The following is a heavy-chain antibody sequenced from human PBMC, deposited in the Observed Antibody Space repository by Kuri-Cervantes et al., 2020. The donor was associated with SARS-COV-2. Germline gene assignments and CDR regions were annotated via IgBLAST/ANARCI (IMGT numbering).Heavy chain of an antibody. J-gene: IGHJ4*02. Sequence: GEFLKISCAASGFTFSSYGMHWVRQAPGKGLEWVAVISYDGSNKYYADSVKGRFTISRDNSKNTLYLQMNSLRAEDTAVYYCAKGYYDSSGYRTLDYWGQGTLVTVSS. D-gene: IGHD3-22*01. V-gene: IGHV3-30*18. CDR3: AKGYYDSSGYRTLDY. CDR2: ISYDGSNK. CDR1: GFTFSSYG.